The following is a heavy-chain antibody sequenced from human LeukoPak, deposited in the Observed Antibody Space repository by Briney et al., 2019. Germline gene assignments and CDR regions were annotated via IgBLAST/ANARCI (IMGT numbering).Heavy chain of an antibody. V-gene: IGHV4-38-2*01. Sequence: SETLSLTCAVSGYSISSGCYWGWIRQPPGKGLEWIGSIYHSGSTYYNPSLKIRVTISVDTSKNQFSLKLSSVTAADTAVYYCARQAGFVVVPAAISWGQGTLVTVSS. D-gene: IGHD2-2*01. J-gene: IGHJ4*02. CDR1: GYSISSGCY. CDR2: IYHSGST. CDR3: ARQAGFVVVPAAIS.